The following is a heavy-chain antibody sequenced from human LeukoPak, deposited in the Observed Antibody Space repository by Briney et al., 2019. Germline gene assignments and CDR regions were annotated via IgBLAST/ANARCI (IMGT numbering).Heavy chain of an antibody. Sequence: PSETLSLTCTVSGGSISSYYWSWIRQPPGKGLEWIGYIYYSGSTNYNPSLKSRDTISVDTSKNQFSLKLSSVTAADTAVYYCARVETADGGRFLEWLYNWFDPWGQGTLVTVSS. CDR2: IYYSGST. CDR1: GGSISSYY. J-gene: IGHJ5*02. CDR3: ARVETADGGRFLEWLYNWFDP. V-gene: IGHV4-59*01. D-gene: IGHD3-3*01.